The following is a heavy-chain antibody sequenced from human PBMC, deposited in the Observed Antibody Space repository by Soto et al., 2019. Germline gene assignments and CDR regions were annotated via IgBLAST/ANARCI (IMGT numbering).Heavy chain of an antibody. Sequence: EVQLVESGGGLVQPGRSLRLSCTASGFTFGDCAMSWFRQAPGKGLEWVGFIRSKAYGGTTEYAASVKGRFTISRDDSKSIAYLQMNSLKTEDTAVYYCTRGLEEYYDFWSGYYWGQGTLVTVSS. CDR2: IRSKAYGGTT. CDR3: TRGLEEYYDFWSGYY. J-gene: IGHJ4*02. D-gene: IGHD3-3*01. V-gene: IGHV3-49*03. CDR1: GFTFGDCA.